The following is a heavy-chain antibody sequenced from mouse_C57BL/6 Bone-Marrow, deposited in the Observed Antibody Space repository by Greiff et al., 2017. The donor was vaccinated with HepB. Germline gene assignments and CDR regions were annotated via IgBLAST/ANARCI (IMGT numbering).Heavy chain of an antibody. CDR2: ISNGGGST. D-gene: IGHD2-2*01. Sequence: DVKLVESGGGLVQPGGSLKLSCAASGFTFSDYYMYWVRQTPEKRLEWVAYISNGGGSTYYPDTVKGRFTISRDNAKNTLYLQMRRLKSEDTAMYYCAGYGFYYAMDYWGQGTSVTVSS. V-gene: IGHV5-12*01. J-gene: IGHJ4*01. CDR1: GFTFSDYY. CDR3: AGYGFYYAMDY.